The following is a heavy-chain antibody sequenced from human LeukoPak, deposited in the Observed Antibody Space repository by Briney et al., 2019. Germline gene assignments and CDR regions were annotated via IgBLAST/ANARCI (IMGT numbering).Heavy chain of an antibody. D-gene: IGHD6-6*01. CDR2: INHSGST. CDR1: GGSFSGYY. Sequence: SETLSLTCAVYGGSFSGYYWSWLRQPPGKGLEWIGEINHSGSTNYNPSLKSRVTISVDTSKNQFSLKLSSVTAADTAVYYCARGASSSAGVYYYYYYMDVWGKGTTVTVSS. J-gene: IGHJ6*03. CDR3: ARGASSSAGVYYYYYYMDV. V-gene: IGHV4-34*01.